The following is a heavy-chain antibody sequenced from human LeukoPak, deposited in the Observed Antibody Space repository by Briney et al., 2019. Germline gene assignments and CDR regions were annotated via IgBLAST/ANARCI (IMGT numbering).Heavy chain of an antibody. CDR2: INWNGGTT. CDR1: GFTSDDHG. D-gene: IGHD5-18*01. J-gene: IGHJ4*02. V-gene: IGHV3-20*01. CDR3: ARDRSYGSFDY. Sequence: GGSLRLSCAASGFTSDDHGMNWVRQAPGKGLEWVSGINWNGGTTGYGDSVKGRFTISRDNAKNSLYLQMNSLRAEDTALYHCARDRSYGSFDYWGQGTLVTVSS.